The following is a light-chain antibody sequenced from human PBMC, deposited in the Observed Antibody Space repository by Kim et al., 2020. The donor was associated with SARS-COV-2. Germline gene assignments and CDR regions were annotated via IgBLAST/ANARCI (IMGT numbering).Light chain of an antibody. CDR1: SIDVGSYNR. V-gene: IGLV2-18*02. Sequence: GQSVTISCTGTSIDVGSYNRVSWYHQPPGTAPKLIIYEVSDRPSGVPHRFSGSKSANTASLTISWLQTEDEADYYCSSYTSSSTLIFGGGTQLTVL. J-gene: IGLJ2*01. CDR3: SSYTSSSTLI. CDR2: EVS.